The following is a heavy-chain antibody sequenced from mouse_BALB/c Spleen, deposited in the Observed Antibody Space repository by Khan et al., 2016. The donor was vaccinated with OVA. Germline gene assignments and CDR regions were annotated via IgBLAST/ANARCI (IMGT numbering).Heavy chain of an antibody. CDR3: ARGGKFAY. D-gene: IGHD1-1*02. J-gene: IGHJ3*01. V-gene: IGHV1S137*01. CDR1: GYTFTDYA. CDR2: ISTYYGDV. Sequence: QVQLQQSGAELVRPGVSVKISCKGSGYTFTDYAMHWVKQSHAKGLEWIGVISTYYGDVNYSQKFKGKATMTVDRSSSTASMELARLTSEDSAICCCARGGKFAYWGQGTLVTVSA.